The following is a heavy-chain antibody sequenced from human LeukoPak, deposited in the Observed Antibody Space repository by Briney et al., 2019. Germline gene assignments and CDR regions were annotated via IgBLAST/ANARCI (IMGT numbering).Heavy chain of an antibody. CDR1: GASISSYY. V-gene: IGHV4-4*07. J-gene: IGHJ4*02. CDR2: IYTSGST. D-gene: IGHD5-24*01. CDR3: ARHGRMGTINPSY. Sequence: SETLSLTCTVSGASISSYYWSWIRQPAGKGLECIERIYTSGSTNYNPSLKSRVTMSVETSKNQFSLKLSSVTAADTAVYYCARHGRMGTINPSYWGQGTLVTVSS.